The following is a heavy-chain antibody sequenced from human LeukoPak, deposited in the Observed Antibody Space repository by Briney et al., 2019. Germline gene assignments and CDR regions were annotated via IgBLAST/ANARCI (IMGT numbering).Heavy chain of an antibody. CDR2: MNSEGRST. V-gene: IGHV3-74*01. J-gene: IGHJ4*02. CDR3: ARDLDSGDHAY. D-gene: IGHD3/OR15-3a*01. Sequence: GGSLRLSCVASGFTFSSYWMHWVRQAPGKGLVWVSRMNSEGRSTSYADSVKGRFTTSRDNAKNTLYLQMNSLRAEDTAVYYCARDLDSGDHAYWGQGTLVTVSS. CDR1: GFTFSSYW.